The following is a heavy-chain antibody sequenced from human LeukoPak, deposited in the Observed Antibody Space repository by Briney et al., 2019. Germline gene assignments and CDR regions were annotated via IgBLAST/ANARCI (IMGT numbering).Heavy chain of an antibody. CDR3: AKSPGWGSSGWYDY. Sequence: PEGSLRLSCAAYGFTFSSYAMSWVRQAPGKGLEWVSAISGSGGSTYYADSVKGRFTISRDNSKNTLYLQMNSLRAEDTAVYYCAKSPGWGSSGWYDYWGQGTLVTVSS. CDR2: ISGSGGST. D-gene: IGHD6-19*01. V-gene: IGHV3-23*01. CDR1: GFTFSSYA. J-gene: IGHJ4*02.